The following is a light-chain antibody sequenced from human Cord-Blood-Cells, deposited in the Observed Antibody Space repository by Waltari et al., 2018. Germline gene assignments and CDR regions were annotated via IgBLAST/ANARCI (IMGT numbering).Light chain of an antibody. Sequence: QSALTQPASVSGSPGQSITISCPGTSSDVGGYNYVSWYQQHPGKAPNLMIYDVSNRPSGVSNRFSGSKSGNTASLTISGLQAEDEADYYCSSYTSSSNVVFGGGTKLTVL. J-gene: IGLJ2*01. CDR3: SSYTSSSNVV. CDR2: DVS. V-gene: IGLV2-14*01. CDR1: SSDVGGYNY.